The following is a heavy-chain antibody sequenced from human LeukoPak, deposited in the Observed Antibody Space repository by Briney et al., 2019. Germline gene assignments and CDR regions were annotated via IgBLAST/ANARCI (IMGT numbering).Heavy chain of an antibody. CDR1: GGSISSSSYY. V-gene: IGHV4-39*07. CDR3: ASSGWYRAFDI. D-gene: IGHD6-19*01. J-gene: IGHJ3*02. Sequence: SETLSLTCTVSGGSISSSSYYWGWIRQPPGKGLEWIGSIYYSGSTYYNPSLKSRVTISVDTSKNQFSLKLSSVTAADTAVYYCASSGWYRAFDIWGQGTMVTVSS. CDR2: IYYSGST.